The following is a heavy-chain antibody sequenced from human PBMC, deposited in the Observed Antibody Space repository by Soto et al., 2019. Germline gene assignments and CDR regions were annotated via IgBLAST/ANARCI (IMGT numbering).Heavy chain of an antibody. Sequence: ASVKVSCKASGNTFASHGFSWVRQAPGQGLEWMGSISGFNGQTNYALKFQGRVTLTTDASTSTAYMELRSLRSDDTAVYFCARVDPRGVAVVRDYWGQGTLVTVSS. CDR2: ISGFNGQT. D-gene: IGHD3-10*01. J-gene: IGHJ4*02. CDR1: GNTFASHG. V-gene: IGHV1-18*01. CDR3: ARVDPRGVAVVRDY.